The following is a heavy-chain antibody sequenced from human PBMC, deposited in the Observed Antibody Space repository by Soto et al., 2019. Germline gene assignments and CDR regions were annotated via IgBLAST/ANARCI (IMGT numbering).Heavy chain of an antibody. CDR2: INSGSSTI. V-gene: IGHV3-48*02. J-gene: IGHJ4*02. D-gene: IGHD2-15*01. CDR1: GFTFSSYS. CDR3: ARDAPRWSGGSCFDF. Sequence: EVQLVESGGGLVQPGGFLRLSCAASGFTFSSYSMNWVRQAPGKGLEWVSYINSGSSTIYYADSVKGRFTISRDNAKNSLYLQMNTLRDEDTAVYYFARDAPRWSGGSCFDFWGQGTLVTVSS.